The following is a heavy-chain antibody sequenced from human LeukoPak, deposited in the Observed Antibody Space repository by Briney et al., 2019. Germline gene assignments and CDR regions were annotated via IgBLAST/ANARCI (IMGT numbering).Heavy chain of an antibody. CDR1: GFTFSSYG. CDR2: IWYDGSNK. V-gene: IGHV3-33*01. D-gene: IGHD6-13*01. J-gene: IGHJ6*02. Sequence: PGGSLRLSCAASGFTFSSYGMHRVRQAPGKGLEWVAVIWYDGSNKYYADSVKGRFTISRDNSKNTLYLQMNSLRAEDTAVYYCARDYLVGTAAGYYYYYYGMDVWGQGTTVTVSS. CDR3: ARDYLVGTAAGYYYYYYGMDV.